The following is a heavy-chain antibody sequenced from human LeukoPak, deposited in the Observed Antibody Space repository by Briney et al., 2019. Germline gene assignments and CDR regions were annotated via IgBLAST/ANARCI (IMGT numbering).Heavy chain of an antibody. V-gene: IGHV1-69*05. CDR2: IIPIFGTA. CDR3: ARDISSSSPLDY. D-gene: IGHD6-6*01. Sequence: SVKVSCKASGGTFSSYAISRVRQAPGQGLEWMGRIIPIFGTANYAQKFQGRVTITTDESTSTAYMELSSLRSEDTAVYYCARDISSSSPLDYWGQGTLVTVSS. J-gene: IGHJ4*02. CDR1: GGTFSSYA.